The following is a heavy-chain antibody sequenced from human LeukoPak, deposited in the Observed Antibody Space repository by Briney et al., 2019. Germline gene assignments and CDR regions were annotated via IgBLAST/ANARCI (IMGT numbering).Heavy chain of an antibody. Sequence: PGGSLRLSCAASGFTFSSYSMNWVRQAPGKGLEWVSYISSSSSTIYYADSVKGRFTISRDNAKNSLYLQMNSLRAEDTAVYYCARAYCSSTSCYSNYMDVWGKGTTVTVSS. D-gene: IGHD2-2*01. CDR3: ARAYCSSTSCYSNYMDV. V-gene: IGHV3-48*01. CDR1: GFTFSSYS. CDR2: ISSSSSTI. J-gene: IGHJ6*03.